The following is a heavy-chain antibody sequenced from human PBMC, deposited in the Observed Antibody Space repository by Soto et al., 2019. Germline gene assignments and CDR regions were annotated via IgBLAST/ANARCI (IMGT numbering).Heavy chain of an antibody. CDR1: GFIFSSYA. J-gene: IGHJ4*02. Sequence: QVQLVVSGGGVVQPGWSLRLSSAASGFIFSSYAMHWVRQAPGKGLEWVAVISSDGSNRYYADSVGGRFTISRDNSENTVYLHMSSLTGGVTAVFFCAKAQWNFAHAHYFDFWGQGTLVTVSS. CDR2: ISSDGSNR. D-gene: IGHD1-7*01. CDR3: AKAQWNFAHAHYFDF. V-gene: IGHV3-30-3*01.